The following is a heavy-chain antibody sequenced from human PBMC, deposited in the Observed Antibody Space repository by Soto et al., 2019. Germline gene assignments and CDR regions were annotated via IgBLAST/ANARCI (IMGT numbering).Heavy chain of an antibody. Sequence: PGGSLRLSCAASGFTFSSDAMSWVRQPPGKGLEWVSAISGSGGSTYYADSVKGRFTISRDNSKYTLYLQMNSLRVEDTAVYYCARGTSKMYYYDRSRYQLDYWGQGSLVTVSS. J-gene: IGHJ4*02. V-gene: IGHV3-23*01. CDR2: ISGSGGST. CDR3: ARGTSKMYYYDRSRYQLDY. D-gene: IGHD3-22*01. CDR1: GFTFSSDA.